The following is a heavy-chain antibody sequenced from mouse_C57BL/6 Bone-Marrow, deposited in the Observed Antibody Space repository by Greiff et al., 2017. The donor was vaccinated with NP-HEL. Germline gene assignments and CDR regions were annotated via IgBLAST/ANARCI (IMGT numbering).Heavy chain of an antibody. D-gene: IGHD1-1*01. J-gene: IGHJ1*03. V-gene: IGHV5-16*01. CDR3: AREGDYYGSSFPYWYFDV. CDR1: GFTFSDYY. CDR2: INYDGSST. Sequence: EVKLVESEGGLVQPGSSMKLSCTASGFTFSDYYMAWVRQVPEKGLEWVANINYDGSSTYYLDSLKSRFIISRDNAKNILYLQMSSLKSEDTATYYCAREGDYYGSSFPYWYFDVWGTGTTVTVSS.